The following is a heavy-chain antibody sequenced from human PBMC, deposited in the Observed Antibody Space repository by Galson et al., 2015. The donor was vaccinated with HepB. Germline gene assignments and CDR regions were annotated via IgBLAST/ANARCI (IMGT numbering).Heavy chain of an antibody. CDR2: INAGNGNT. CDR1: GYTFTSYA. CDR3: ARVRFGELSHFDY. Sequence: SVKVSCKASGYTFTSYAKHWVRQAPGQRLEWMGWINAGNGNTKYSQKFQGRVTITRDTSASTAYMELSSLRSEDTAVYYCARVRFGELSHFDYWGQGTLVTVSS. D-gene: IGHD3-10*01. J-gene: IGHJ4*02. V-gene: IGHV1-3*01.